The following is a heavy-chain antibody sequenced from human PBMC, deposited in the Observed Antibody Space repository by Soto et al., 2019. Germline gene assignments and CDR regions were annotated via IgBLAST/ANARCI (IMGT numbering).Heavy chain of an antibody. V-gene: IGHV4-34*01. CDR1: GGSFSGYY. D-gene: IGHD6-6*01. CDR2: INHSGST. Sequence: SETLSLTCAVYGGSFSGYYWSWIRQPPGKGLEWIGEINHSGSTNYNPSLKSRVTISVDTSKNQFSLKLSSVTAADTAVYYCARGPSVIRAARRSDRPLDYWGQGTLVTVSS. CDR3: ARGPSVIRAARRSDRPLDY. J-gene: IGHJ4*02.